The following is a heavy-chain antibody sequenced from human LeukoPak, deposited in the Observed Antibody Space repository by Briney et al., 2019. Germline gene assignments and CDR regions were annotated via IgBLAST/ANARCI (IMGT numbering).Heavy chain of an antibody. D-gene: IGHD3-3*01. CDR1: GYSFTSYG. CDR3: ARDPSGNPYFFDY. CDR2: INPYNGKT. V-gene: IGHV1-18*01. Sequence: ASVKVSCKPSGYSFTSYGISWARQAPGQGLEWVGWINPYNGKTNYAQRVQGRVTVTTDTSTSTAYMELRSLRFDDTAVYYCARDPSGNPYFFDYWGQGTLVTVSS. J-gene: IGHJ4*02.